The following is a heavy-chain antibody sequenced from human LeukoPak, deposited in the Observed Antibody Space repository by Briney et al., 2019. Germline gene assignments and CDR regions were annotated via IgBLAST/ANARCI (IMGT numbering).Heavy chain of an antibody. CDR3: ARGSTYYDSSGQVPFDY. D-gene: IGHD3-22*01. CDR1: GFTFSNYA. Sequence: GGSLRLSCAASGFTFSNYAMSWVRQAPGKGLEWVSAISSSGGSTYYADSVKGRFTISRDNSENTLNLQMNSLRAEDTAVYYCARGSTYYDSSGQVPFDYWGQGTLVTVSS. J-gene: IGHJ4*02. V-gene: IGHV3-23*01. CDR2: ISSSGGST.